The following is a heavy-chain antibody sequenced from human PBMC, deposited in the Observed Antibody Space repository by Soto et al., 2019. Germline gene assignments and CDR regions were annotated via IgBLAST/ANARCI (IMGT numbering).Heavy chain of an antibody. Sequence: QVQLVQSGAEVKKPGSSVKVSCKASGGTFSSYTISWVRQAPGQGLEWMGRIIPILGIANYAQKFQGRVTITADKSTSPAYMELSSLRSEDTAVFYCARAPHYYGSGRYNAEYFQHWGQGSLVTVSS. V-gene: IGHV1-69*02. CDR3: ARAPHYYGSGRYNAEYFQH. CDR1: GGTFSSYT. CDR2: IIPILGIA. D-gene: IGHD3-10*01. J-gene: IGHJ1*01.